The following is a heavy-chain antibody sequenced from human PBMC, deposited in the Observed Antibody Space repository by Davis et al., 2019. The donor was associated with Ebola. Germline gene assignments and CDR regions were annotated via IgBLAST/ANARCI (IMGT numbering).Heavy chain of an antibody. J-gene: IGHJ6*04. D-gene: IGHD3-3*01. V-gene: IGHV3-64*04. CDR2: ISGNGGST. CDR3: AKSGLSFGVVKYHYGMDV. CDR1: GFTFSSYG. Sequence: GESLKISCSASGFTFSSYGLHWVRQAPGKGLEYVSAISGNGGSTYYADSVKGRFTISRDNSKNTLDLQMNSLRAEDTAVYYCAKSGLSFGVVKYHYGMDVWGKGTTVTVSS.